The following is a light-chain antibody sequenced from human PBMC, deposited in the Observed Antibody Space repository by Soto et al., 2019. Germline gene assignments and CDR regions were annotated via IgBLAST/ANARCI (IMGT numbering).Light chain of an antibody. V-gene: IGKV1-12*01. Sequence: DIHMTQSPSSASASVGDRVSITCRASQDVGKWLAWYQQKPGKAPTLLIHGATSLQSGVPSRYSGSGYGTDFTLTISSLQPEDFATYYCQQANSFPITFGQGTRLEI. CDR3: QQANSFPIT. J-gene: IGKJ5*01. CDR1: QDVGKW. CDR2: GAT.